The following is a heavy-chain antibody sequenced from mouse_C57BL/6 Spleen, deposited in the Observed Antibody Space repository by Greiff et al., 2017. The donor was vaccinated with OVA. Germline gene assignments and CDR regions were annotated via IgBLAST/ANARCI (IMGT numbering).Heavy chain of an antibody. CDR2: ISDGGSYT. CDR3: ARDQDYDGSSYGYFDV. J-gene: IGHJ1*03. V-gene: IGHV5-4*01. D-gene: IGHD1-1*01. CDR1: GFTFSSYA. Sequence: EVKVVESGGGLVKPGGSLKLSCAASGFTFSSYAMSWVRQTPEKRLEWVATISDGGSYTCYPDNVKGRFTISRDNAKNNLYLQMSHLKSEDTAMYYCARDQDYDGSSYGYFDVWGTGTTVTVSS.